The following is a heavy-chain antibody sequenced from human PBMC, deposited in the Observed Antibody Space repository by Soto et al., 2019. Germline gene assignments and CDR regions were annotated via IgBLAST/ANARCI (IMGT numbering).Heavy chain of an antibody. Sequence: SLRLSCAASVFRFSDFYMDWVRHTPGKGLEWVGRSRNEASSFTTDYAASVKGRFTISRHGSQNFLFLQMASLKTEDSAVYYCALNYYGLDVWGQGTTVTVSS. CDR1: VFRFSDFY. J-gene: IGHJ6*02. V-gene: IGHV3-72*01. CDR3: ALNYYGLDV. CDR2: SRNEASSFTT.